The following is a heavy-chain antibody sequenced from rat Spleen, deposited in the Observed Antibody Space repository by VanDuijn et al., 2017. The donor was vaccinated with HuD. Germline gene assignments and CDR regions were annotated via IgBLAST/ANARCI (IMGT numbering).Heavy chain of an antibody. CDR3: TRGKYTTDYYYVGVMDA. J-gene: IGHJ4*01. V-gene: IGHV2-1*01. CDR1: GFSLTSNS. CDR2: IWSGGST. D-gene: IGHD1-6*01. Sequence: QVQLKESGPGLVQPSQTLSLTCTVSGFSLTSNSVSWVRQPPGKGLEWMGAIWSGGSTDYNSALKSRLSISRDTSKSQVFLKMNSLQTEDTAIYYCTRGKYTTDYYYVGVMDAWGQGASVTVSS.